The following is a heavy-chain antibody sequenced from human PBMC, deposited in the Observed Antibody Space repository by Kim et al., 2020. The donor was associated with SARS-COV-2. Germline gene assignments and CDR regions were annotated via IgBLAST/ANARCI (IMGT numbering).Heavy chain of an antibody. CDR3: ARGASSGHNWFDP. V-gene: IGHV7-4-1*02. Sequence: ASVKVSCKASGYTFRTYSISWVRLAPGHGLEWMGWINIKTGTPSYAQGFTGRFVFSLDTSISTAYLQISSLKAEDTAVYYCARGASSGHNWFDPWGPGTL. CDR2: INIKTGTP. D-gene: IGHD6-25*01. J-gene: IGHJ5*02. CDR1: GYTFRTYS.